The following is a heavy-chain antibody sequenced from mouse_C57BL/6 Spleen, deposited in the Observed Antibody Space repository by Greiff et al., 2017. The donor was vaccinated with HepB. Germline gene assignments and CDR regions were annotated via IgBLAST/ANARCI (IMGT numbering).Heavy chain of an antibody. D-gene: IGHD1-1*01. CDR3: ARKNYYYGSSPFDY. CDR1: GYTFTDYY. Sequence: EVQLQQSGPELVKPGASVKISCKASGYTFTDYYMNWVKQSHGKSLEWIGDINPNNGGTSYNQKFKGKATLTVDKSSSTAYMELRSLTSEDSAVYYCARKNYYYGSSPFDYWGQGTTLTVSS. V-gene: IGHV1-26*01. CDR2: INPNNGGT. J-gene: IGHJ2*01.